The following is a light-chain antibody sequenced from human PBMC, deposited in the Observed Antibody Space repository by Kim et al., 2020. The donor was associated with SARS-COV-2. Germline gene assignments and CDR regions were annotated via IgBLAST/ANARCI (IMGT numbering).Light chain of an antibody. Sequence: EIVLTQSPATLSLSPGERATLSCRASQSVSSNYLAWYQQKPGQAPRLLIYGASSRATGIPDRFSGSGSGTDFTLTISRLEPEDFAVYYCQQYGISPWTFGQGTKVDIK. CDR3: QQYGISPWT. CDR1: QSVSSNY. J-gene: IGKJ1*01. CDR2: GAS. V-gene: IGKV3-20*01.